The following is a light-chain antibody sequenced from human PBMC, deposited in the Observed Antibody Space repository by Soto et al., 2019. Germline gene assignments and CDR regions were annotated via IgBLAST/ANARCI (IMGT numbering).Light chain of an antibody. J-gene: IGLJ2*01. Sequence: QSALTQPASVSGSPGQSITISCTGTSSDVGGYNYVSWYQQHAGKDPKVMIYDVSNRPSGVSNRFSGSKSGNTASLTISGLQAEYEADYYCSSYTNSSTLVVFGGGTKLTLL. V-gene: IGLV2-14*01. CDR1: SSDVGGYNY. CDR3: SSYTNSSTLVV. CDR2: DVS.